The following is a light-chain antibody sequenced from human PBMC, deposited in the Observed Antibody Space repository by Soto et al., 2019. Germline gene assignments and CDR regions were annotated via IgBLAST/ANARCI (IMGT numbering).Light chain of an antibody. V-gene: IGKV1-5*01. J-gene: IGKJ5*01. CDR2: GVS. CDR3: QQLNGSPPIT. Sequence: DIQMTQSPSTLSASVGDRVTITCRASQSISRGLAWYQQKPGKAPKFLIDGVSSLKSGVPSRFSGSGSGTEFTLVISSLQPDDFAIYYCQQLNGSPPITFGQGTRVDIK. CDR1: QSISRG.